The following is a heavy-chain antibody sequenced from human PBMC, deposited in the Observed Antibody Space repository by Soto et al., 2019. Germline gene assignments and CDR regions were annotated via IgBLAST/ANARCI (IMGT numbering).Heavy chain of an antibody. V-gene: IGHV2-70*11. Sequence: GAWASLGEPPQNPPLTCPLSGVSLSTSGKCVGWVRQPPGKALEWLARINWDDDKYYSTSLKTRLTISKDTSKNQVVLTMTNMDPVDTATYYCARINGLRGREFDPWGQGTLVTVSS. CDR1: GVSLSTSGKC. CDR3: ARINGLRGREFDP. J-gene: IGHJ5*02. D-gene: IGHD4-17*01. CDR2: INWDDDK.